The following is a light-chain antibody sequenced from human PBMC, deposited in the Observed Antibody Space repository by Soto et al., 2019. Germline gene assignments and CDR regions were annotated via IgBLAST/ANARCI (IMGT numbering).Light chain of an antibody. CDR1: SSDIGAYNY. V-gene: IGLV2-14*03. CDR3: SSYTSATTYV. CDR2: DVS. J-gene: IGLJ1*01. Sequence: QSALTQPASVSGSPGQSITISCTGTSSDIGAYNYDSWYQQHHPGEAPKLIIYDVSHRPPGVSNRFSGSKSGNTASLTISGLQTEDEAYYYCSSYTSATTYVFGTGTKVTVL.